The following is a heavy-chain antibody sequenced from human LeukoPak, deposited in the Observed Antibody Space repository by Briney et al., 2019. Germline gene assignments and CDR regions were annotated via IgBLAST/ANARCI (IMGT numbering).Heavy chain of an antibody. Sequence: PGGSLRLSCAASGFTFSSYAMSWVRQAPEKGLEWVSSISGSGGSTYYADSVKGRFTISRDKSKNTLYLQMNSLRAEDTAVYYCAKDRTGNYPNWFDPWGQGTLVTVSS. CDR1: GFTFSSYA. CDR3: AKDRTGNYPNWFDP. CDR2: ISGSGGST. D-gene: IGHD1-7*01. V-gene: IGHV3-23*01. J-gene: IGHJ5*02.